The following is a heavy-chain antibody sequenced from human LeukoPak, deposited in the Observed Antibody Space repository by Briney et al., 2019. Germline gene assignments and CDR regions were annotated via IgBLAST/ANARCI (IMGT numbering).Heavy chain of an antibody. J-gene: IGHJ4*02. CDR2: IIPIFGTA. D-gene: IGHD3-22*01. CDR3: ASPYYYDSSGYYGLDY. Sequence: ASVKVSCKASGGTFSSYAISWVRQAPGQGLEWMGGIIPIFGTANYAQKFQGRVTITADESTSKAYMELSSLRSEDTAVYYCASPYYYDSSGYYGLDYWGQGTLVTVSS. CDR1: GGTFSSYA. V-gene: IGHV1-69*13.